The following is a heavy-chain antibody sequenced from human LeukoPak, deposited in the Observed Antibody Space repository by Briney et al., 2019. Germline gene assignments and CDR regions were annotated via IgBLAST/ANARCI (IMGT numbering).Heavy chain of an antibody. J-gene: IGHJ4*02. V-gene: IGHV3-30-3*01. CDR3: ARFMVRGVMGFDY. CDR1: GFTFSSYA. Sequence: PGGSLRLSCAASGFTFSSYAMHWVRQAPGKGLEWVAVLSYDGSNKYYADSVKGRFTISRDNSKNTLYLQMNSLRAEDTAVYYCARFMVRGVMGFDYWGQGTLVTVSS. CDR2: LSYDGSNK. D-gene: IGHD3-10*01.